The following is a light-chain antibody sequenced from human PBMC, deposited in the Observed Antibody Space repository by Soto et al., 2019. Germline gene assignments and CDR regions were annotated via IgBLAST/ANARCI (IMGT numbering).Light chain of an antibody. V-gene: IGKV3-20*01. CDR3: HQYGSSPYT. J-gene: IGKJ2*01. Sequence: EIVLTQSPGTLSLSPGERATLSCRASQSVSSNYLTWYQQKPGQAPRLLIYGASSRATGIPDRFSGSGSGTDFTLTISRLAPEDYAVYYCHQYGSSPYTFGQGTTLEI. CDR1: QSVSSNY. CDR2: GAS.